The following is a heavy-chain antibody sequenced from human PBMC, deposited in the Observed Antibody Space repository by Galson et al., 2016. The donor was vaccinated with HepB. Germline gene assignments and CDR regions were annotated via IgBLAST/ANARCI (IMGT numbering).Heavy chain of an antibody. CDR1: GFTVSNNY. CDR2: ISRSGDSR. D-gene: IGHD1-26*01. CDR3: VQGSTEPAV. V-gene: IGHV3-23*01. Sequence: SLRLSCAASGFTVSNNYMNWVRQAPGKGLEVVSSISRSGDSREYADCVKGRFTITRDNSKNTLSLQMNSLRAEDTAVYYCVQGSTEPAVWGKGTTVTISS. J-gene: IGHJ6*04.